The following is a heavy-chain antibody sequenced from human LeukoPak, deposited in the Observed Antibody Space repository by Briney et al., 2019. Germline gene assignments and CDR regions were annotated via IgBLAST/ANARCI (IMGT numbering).Heavy chain of an antibody. CDR3: ARIKYYDSSGYYYFDY. CDR2: IDWDDDK. Sequence: ESGPTLVNPTQTLTLTCTFSGFSLSTSGMCVSWIRQPPGKALEWLALIDWDDDKYYSTSLKTRLTISKDTSKNQVVLTMTNMDPADTATYYCARIKYYDSSGYYYFDYWGQGTLVTVSS. J-gene: IGHJ4*02. V-gene: IGHV2-70*01. D-gene: IGHD3-22*01. CDR1: GFSLSTSGMC.